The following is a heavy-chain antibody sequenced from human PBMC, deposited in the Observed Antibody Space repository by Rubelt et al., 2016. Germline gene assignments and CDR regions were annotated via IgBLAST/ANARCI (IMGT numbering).Heavy chain of an antibody. CDR3: ARVTYTGNYGRGWFDP. J-gene: IGHJ5*02. CDR2: IYSGWGA. CDR1: GGSISSYY. V-gene: IGHV4-39*01. Sequence: QLQLQESGPGLVKPSETLSLTCTVSGGSISSYYWGWVRQPPGKGLEWIGSIYSGWGADCNPSLKSRGTISVDTPTHQFSPTLSSVPAAGTAVYYCARVTYTGNYGRGWFDPWGQGTRSPSPQ. D-gene: IGHD1-1*01.